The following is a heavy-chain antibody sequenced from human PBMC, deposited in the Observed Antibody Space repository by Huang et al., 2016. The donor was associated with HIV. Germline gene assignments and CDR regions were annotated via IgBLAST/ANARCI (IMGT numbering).Heavy chain of an antibody. CDR2: IIPVLNTL. CDR3: ARSGGVGDLYDSDGHYYVSSPGDH. Sequence: QVQLVQSGAEVKKPGSSVKVSCKASGGTFTRNAISWVRQAPGQGLDGMVIIIPVLNTLYYAQKVRGRVRITAYQSSRRAYMELSSLRSEDTALYFCARSGGVGDLYDSDGHYYVSSPGDHWGQGTLIIVSS. CDR1: GGTFTRNA. J-gene: IGHJ4*02. D-gene: IGHD3-22*01. V-gene: IGHV1-69*09.